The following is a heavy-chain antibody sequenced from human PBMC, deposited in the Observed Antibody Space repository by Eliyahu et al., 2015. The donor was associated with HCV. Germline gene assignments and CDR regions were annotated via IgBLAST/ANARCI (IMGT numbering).Heavy chain of an antibody. D-gene: IGHD6-19*01. CDR1: GGSXXTXY. CDR3: ASGGGGIAVTGTGGWFDP. CDR2: IHYSGST. J-gene: IGHJ5*02. Sequence: QVQLQESGPGLVKPSXPRSLTCTVXGGSXXTXYWSWIRQPPGKGLEWIGYIHYSGSTNYNPSLKSRVTISIDTSKNQFSLNLTSVTAADTAMYYCASGGGGIAVTGTGGWFDPWGQGTLVTVSS. V-gene: IGHV4-59*01.